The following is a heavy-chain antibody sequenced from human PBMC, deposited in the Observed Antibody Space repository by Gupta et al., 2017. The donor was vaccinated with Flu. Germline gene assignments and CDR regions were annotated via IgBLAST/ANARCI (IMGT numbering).Heavy chain of an antibody. CDR1: GYSFTSYG. Sequence: EVQLVQSGAGVKKPGESLKISCKGSGYSFTSYGTVWVRQMPGKGLEWMGIIFPGDSDTRYSPSFQGQVTISADKSISTAYLQWNSLKASDTAMYYCASQYSDAYTYIYWGQGTLVTVSS. D-gene: IGHD5-18*01. V-gene: IGHV5-51*03. CDR3: ASQYSDAYTYIY. J-gene: IGHJ4*02. CDR2: IFPGDSDT.